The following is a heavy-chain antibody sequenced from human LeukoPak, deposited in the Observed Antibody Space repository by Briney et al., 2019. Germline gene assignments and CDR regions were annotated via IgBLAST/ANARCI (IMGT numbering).Heavy chain of an antibody. Sequence: SETLSLTCTVSGDSISSSTYYWGWVRQPPGKGLEWIGSVYYSGSTYYNPSLKSRVTISVDTSKNQFSLKLSSVTAADTAVYYCARHLKGTRYYYGMDVWGQGTTVTVS. CDR2: VYYSGST. V-gene: IGHV4-39*01. J-gene: IGHJ6*02. CDR1: GDSISSSTYY. D-gene: IGHD2-8*01. CDR3: ARHLKGTRYYYGMDV.